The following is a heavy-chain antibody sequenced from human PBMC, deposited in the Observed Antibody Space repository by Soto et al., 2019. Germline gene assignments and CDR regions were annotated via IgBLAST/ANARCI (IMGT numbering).Heavy chain of an antibody. J-gene: IGHJ4*02. Sequence: PGESLKISCKGSGYSFTSYWIGWVRQMPGKGLEWMGIIYPDDSDTRYSPSFQGQVTSSADKSISTAYLQWSSLKASDTAIYYCARRGRDDFWGPKGYFDYWGQGTLVTVSS. CDR3: ARRGRDDFWGPKGYFDY. CDR1: GYSFTSYW. CDR2: IYPDDSDT. V-gene: IGHV5-51*01. D-gene: IGHD7-27*01.